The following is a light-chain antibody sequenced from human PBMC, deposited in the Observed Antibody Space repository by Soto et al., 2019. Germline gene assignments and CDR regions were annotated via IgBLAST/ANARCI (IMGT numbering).Light chain of an antibody. J-gene: IGKJ2*01. CDR2: DAS. Sequence: DIQMTQSPSSLSASVGDRVTITCQASQDISNYLNLYQQKPGKAPKLLIYDASNLETGVPSRFSGSGSGTDFTFTISSLQPEDIATYYCQQYDNRPPYTFGHGTKLEIK. CDR3: QQYDNRPPYT. CDR1: QDISNY. V-gene: IGKV1-33*01.